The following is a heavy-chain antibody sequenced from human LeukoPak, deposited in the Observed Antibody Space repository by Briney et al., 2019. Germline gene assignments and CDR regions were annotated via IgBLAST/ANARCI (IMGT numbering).Heavy chain of an antibody. Sequence: GASVKVSCKASGYTFTSYGISWVRQAPGQGLEWMGWISAYNGNTNYAQKLQGRVTMTTDTSTSTAYMELRSLRSDDTAVYYCARDGWIMGAVACDAFDIWGQGTMVTVSS. CDR1: GYTFTSYG. CDR2: ISAYNGNT. D-gene: IGHD6-19*01. J-gene: IGHJ3*02. CDR3: ARDGWIMGAVACDAFDI. V-gene: IGHV1-18*01.